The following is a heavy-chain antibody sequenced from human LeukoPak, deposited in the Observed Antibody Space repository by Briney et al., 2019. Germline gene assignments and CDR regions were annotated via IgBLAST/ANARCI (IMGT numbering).Heavy chain of an antibody. V-gene: IGHV3-30*03. J-gene: IGHJ4*02. CDR2: ISYDGSNK. CDR3: ATPLRYFDWLDPLDY. Sequence: GGSLRLSCAASGFTFSSYGMHWVRQAPGKGLEWVAVISYDGSNKYYADSVKGRFTISRDNSKNTLYLQMNSLRAEDTAVYYCATPLRYFDWLDPLDYWGQGTLVTVSS. D-gene: IGHD3-9*01. CDR1: GFTFSSYG.